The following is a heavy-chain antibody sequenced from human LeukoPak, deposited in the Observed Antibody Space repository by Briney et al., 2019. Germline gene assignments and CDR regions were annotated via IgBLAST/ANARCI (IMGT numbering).Heavy chain of an antibody. D-gene: IGHD6-13*01. CDR2: ISSSGSTI. V-gene: IGHV3-48*03. J-gene: IGHJ6*02. CDR3: ATHSSSWTLGMDV. CDR1: GFTFSSYE. Sequence: GGSLRLSCAASGFTFSSYEMNSVRQAPGKGLEWVSYISSSGSTIYCADSVKGRFTISRDNAKNSLYLQMNSLRAEDTAVYYCATHSSSWTLGMDVWGQGTTVTVAS.